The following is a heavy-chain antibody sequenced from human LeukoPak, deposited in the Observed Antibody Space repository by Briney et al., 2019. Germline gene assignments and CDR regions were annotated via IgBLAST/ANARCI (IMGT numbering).Heavy chain of an antibody. CDR1: GFTFSSYS. CDR2: ISSSSSYI. V-gene: IGHV3-21*01. Sequence: KPGGSLRLSCAASGFTFSSYSMNWVRQAPGKGLEWVSSISSSSSYIYCADSVKGRFTISRDNAKNSLYLQMNSLRAEDTAVYYCARDKGSDLGIPPYYYMDVWGKGTTVTVSS. J-gene: IGHJ6*03. CDR3: ARDKGSDLGIPPYYYMDV. D-gene: IGHD1-14*01.